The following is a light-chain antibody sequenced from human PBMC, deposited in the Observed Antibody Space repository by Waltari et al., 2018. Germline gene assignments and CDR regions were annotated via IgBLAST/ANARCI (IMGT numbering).Light chain of an antibody. CDR3: CSYAGSSWV. V-gene: IGLV2-23*01. CDR1: SSDVGSYNL. CDR2: EGS. J-gene: IGLJ3*02. Sequence: QSALTQPASVSGSPGQSITISCTGTSSDVGSYNLVSWYQQHPGKAPKLMIYEGSKRPSGVSSRFSGSKSGNTASLTISGLQAEDEAEYYCCSYAGSSWVFGGGTKLTVL.